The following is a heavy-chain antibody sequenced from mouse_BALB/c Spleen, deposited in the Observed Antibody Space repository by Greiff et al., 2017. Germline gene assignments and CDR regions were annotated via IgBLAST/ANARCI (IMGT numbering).Heavy chain of an antibody. D-gene: IGHD2-4*01. J-gene: IGHJ4*01. Sequence: EVKVVESGGGLVQPGGSRKLSCAASGFTFSSFGMHWVRQAPEKGLEWVAYISSGSSTIYYADTVKGRFTISRDNPKNTLFLQMTSLRSEDTAMYYCARWGYDYDGYYAMDYWGQGTSVTVSS. CDR3: ARWGYDYDGYYAMDY. CDR2: ISSGSSTI. V-gene: IGHV5-17*02. CDR1: GFTFSSFG.